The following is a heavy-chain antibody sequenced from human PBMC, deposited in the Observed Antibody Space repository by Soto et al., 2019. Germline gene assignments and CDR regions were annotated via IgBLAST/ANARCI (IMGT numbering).Heavy chain of an antibody. CDR2: IYYSGST. D-gene: IGHD3-16*01. CDR1: GGSIRSGSHY. CDR3: ARAGGDGIDY. J-gene: IGHJ4*02. V-gene: IGHV4-31*03. Sequence: SETLSLTCTVSGGSIRSGSHYWSWIRQHPGKGLEWIGYIYYSGSTYYNPSLKSRITISISTSKNQFSLKLTSVTAADTAVYYCARAGGDGIDYWGQGTLVTVSS.